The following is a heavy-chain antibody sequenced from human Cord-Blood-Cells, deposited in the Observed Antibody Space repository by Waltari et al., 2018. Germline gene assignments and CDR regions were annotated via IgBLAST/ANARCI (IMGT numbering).Heavy chain of an antibody. Sequence: QVQLQQSGPGQVKASQTLSRTSAISGDSGSSTSSAWNWLRQSPSRGLEWLGRTYYRSKWYNDYAVSVKSRITLNPDTSKNQFSLQLNSVTPEDTAVYYCAREKLGIFDYWGQGTLVTVSS. CDR1: GDSGSSTSSA. D-gene: IGHD7-27*01. J-gene: IGHJ4*02. CDR2: TYYRSKWYN. V-gene: IGHV6-1*01. CDR3: AREKLGIFDY.